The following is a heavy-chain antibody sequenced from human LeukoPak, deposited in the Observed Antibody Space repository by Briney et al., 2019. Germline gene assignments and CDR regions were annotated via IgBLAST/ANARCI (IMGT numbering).Heavy chain of an antibody. CDR3: ARQGPFRRDGDNYRGMGYYYYYMDV. CDR1: GYSFTSYW. D-gene: IGHD5-24*01. V-gene: IGHV5-51*01. CDR2: IYPGDSDT. Sequence: GESLKISCKGSGYSFTSYWIGWVRQMPGKGLEWMGIIYPGDSDTRYSPSFQGQVTISADKSISTAYLQWSSLKASDTAMYYCARQGPFRRDGDNYRGMGYYYYYMDVWGKGTTVTVSS. J-gene: IGHJ6*03.